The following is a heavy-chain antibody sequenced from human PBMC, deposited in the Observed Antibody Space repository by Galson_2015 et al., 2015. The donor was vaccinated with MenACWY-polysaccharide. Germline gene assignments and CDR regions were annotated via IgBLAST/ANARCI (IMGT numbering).Heavy chain of an antibody. Sequence: LRLSCAASGFTFSTYWMHWVRQAPGKGPVWVSRIKSDGSSTNYADSVKGRFTISRDNAKNTRYLQMNSLRAEGTALYYCARGYSAVDWGQGTLVTVSA. D-gene: IGHD5-12*01. CDR2: IKSDGSST. V-gene: IGHV3-74*01. J-gene: IGHJ1*01. CDR1: GFTFSTYW. CDR3: ARGYSAVD.